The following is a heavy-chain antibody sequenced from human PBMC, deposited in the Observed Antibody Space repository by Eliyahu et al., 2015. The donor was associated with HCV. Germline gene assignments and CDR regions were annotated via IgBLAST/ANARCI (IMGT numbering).Heavy chain of an antibody. J-gene: IGHJ6*02. CDR3: ARDDDGSGSYYNYYYYGMDV. Sequence: QVQLVESGGGLVKPGGSLRLSCAAXGFTFSDYXXSWIRQXPGKGREWVXYISSSSSYTNYADSVKGRFTISRDNAKNSLYLQMNSLRAEDTAVYYCARDDDGSGSYYNYYYYGMDVWGQGTTVTVSS. CDR2: ISSSSSYT. D-gene: IGHD3-10*01. CDR1: GFTFSDYX. V-gene: IGHV3-11*06.